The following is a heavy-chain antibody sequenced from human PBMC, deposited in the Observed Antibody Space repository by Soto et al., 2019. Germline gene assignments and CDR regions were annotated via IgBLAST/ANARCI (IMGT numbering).Heavy chain of an antibody. CDR3: ARAVTTGSYFDY. CDR1: GGSISRGDYY. V-gene: IGHV4-30-4*01. D-gene: IGHD4-17*01. Sequence: QVQLQESGPGLVKPSQTLSLTCTVSGGSISRGDYYWSWIRQPPGKGLEWIGYIYYSGDTYYNPSLKSRVTISVDTSKTRFSLKLSSVTAADTAVYYCARAVTTGSYFDYWGQGTLVTVSS. CDR2: IYYSGDT. J-gene: IGHJ4*02.